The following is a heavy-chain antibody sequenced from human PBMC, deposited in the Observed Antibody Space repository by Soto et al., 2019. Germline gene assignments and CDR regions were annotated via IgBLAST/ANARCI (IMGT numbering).Heavy chain of an antibody. Sequence: EVQLVESGGGLVQPGGSLRLSCAASGFTFSSYWMHWVRQAPGKGLVWVSRINSDGSSTSYADSVKGRFTISRDNAKNTLYLQMNSLRAEDMTVYYCARDRVRGYSYGYGGHYYYYGMDVWGQGTTVTVSS. CDR3: ARDRVRGYSYGYGGHYYYYGMDV. D-gene: IGHD5-18*01. V-gene: IGHV3-74*01. CDR1: GFTFSSYW. CDR2: INSDGSST. J-gene: IGHJ6*02.